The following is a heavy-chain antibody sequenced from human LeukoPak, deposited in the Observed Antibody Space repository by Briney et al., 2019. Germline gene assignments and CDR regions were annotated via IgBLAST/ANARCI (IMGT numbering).Heavy chain of an antibody. D-gene: IGHD2-2*01. CDR1: GYTFTSYG. CDR3: ARDGAGNLDIVVVPAEIDY. Sequence: ASVKVPCKASGYTFTSYGISWVRQAPGQGLEWMGWISAYNGNTNYAQKLQGRVTMTTDTSTSTAYMELRSLRSDDTAVYYCARDGAGNLDIVVVPAEIDYWGQGTLVTVSS. V-gene: IGHV1-18*01. J-gene: IGHJ4*02. CDR2: ISAYNGNT.